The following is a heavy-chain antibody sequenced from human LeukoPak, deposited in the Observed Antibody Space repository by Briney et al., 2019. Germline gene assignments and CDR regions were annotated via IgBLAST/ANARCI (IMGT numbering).Heavy chain of an antibody. CDR1: GFNFRSYS. J-gene: IGHJ6*02. Sequence: GGSLRLSCAASGFNFRSYSMIWVRQAPGKGLEWVSSISSSSSYMYYIDSVKGRFTVSRDNAKNSVFLQMNSLRAEDTAVYYCARGITVYGDQRPSYYYGLDVWGQGTTVTVAS. CDR2: ISSSSSYM. V-gene: IGHV3-21*01. D-gene: IGHD4-17*01. CDR3: ARGITVYGDQRPSYYYGLDV.